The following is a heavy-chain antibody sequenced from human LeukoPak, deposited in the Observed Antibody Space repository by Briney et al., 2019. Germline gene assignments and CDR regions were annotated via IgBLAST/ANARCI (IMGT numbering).Heavy chain of an antibody. J-gene: IGHJ5*02. D-gene: IGHD2/OR15-2a*01. CDR2: INTNTGNP. V-gene: IGHV7-4-1*02. CDR1: GYTFIIYD. Sequence: ASVKVSCKASGYTFIIYDINWVRQAPGQGLEWMGWINTNTGNPTYAQGFTGRFVFSLDTSVSTAYLQISSLKAEDTAMYYCARHFLQRGFDPWGQGTLVTVSS. CDR3: ARHFLQRGFDP.